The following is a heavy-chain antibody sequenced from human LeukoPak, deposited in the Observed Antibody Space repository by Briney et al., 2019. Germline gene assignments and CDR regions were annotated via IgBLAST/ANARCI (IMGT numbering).Heavy chain of an antibody. CDR1: GFTFRNYG. CDR2: IEHDGSNK. CDR3: AKDSITTWFGSEVH. V-gene: IGHV3-30*02. Sequence: GGSLRLSCAASGFTFRNYGMHWVRQAPGKGLEWVAFIEHDGSNKHYADSVKGRFSISRDNSRNTLYLQMNSLRREDTAVYYCAKDSITTWFGSEVHWGQGALVTVSS. J-gene: IGHJ4*02. D-gene: IGHD2/OR15-2a*01.